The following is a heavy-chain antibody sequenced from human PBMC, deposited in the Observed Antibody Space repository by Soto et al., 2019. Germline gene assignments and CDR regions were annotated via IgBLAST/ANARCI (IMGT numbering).Heavy chain of an antibody. V-gene: IGHV3-30-3*01. CDR3: ARVSYYYDSSGYCPFDY. CDR2: ISYDGSNK. CDR1: GFTFSSYA. D-gene: IGHD3-22*01. J-gene: IGHJ4*02. Sequence: VGSLRLSCAASGFTFSSYAMHWVRQAPGKGLEWVAVISYDGSNKYYADSVKGRFTISRDNSKNTLYLQMNSLRAEDTAVYYGARVSYYYDSSGYCPFDYWGQGTLVTVSS.